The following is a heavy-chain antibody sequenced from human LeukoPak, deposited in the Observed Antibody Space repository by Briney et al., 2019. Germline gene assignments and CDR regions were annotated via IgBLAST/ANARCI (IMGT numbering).Heavy chain of an antibody. J-gene: IGHJ2*01. Sequence: ASQTLSLTCTVSGGSISSGGYYWSWIRQHPGKGLEWIGYIYYSGSNYYNPSLKSRVTISVDTSKNQFSLKLSSVTAADTAVYYCASGQTLLWFGELWGGGTLVTVSS. V-gene: IGHV4-31*03. CDR2: IYYSGSN. CDR3: ASGQTLLWFGEL. D-gene: IGHD3-10*01. CDR1: GGSISSGGYY.